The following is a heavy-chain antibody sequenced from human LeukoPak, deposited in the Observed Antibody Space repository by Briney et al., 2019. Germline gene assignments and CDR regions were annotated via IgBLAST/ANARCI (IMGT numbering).Heavy chain of an antibody. V-gene: IGHV4-34*01. Sequence: SETLSLTCAVYGGSFSGYYWSWIRQPPGKGLEWIGEINHSGSTNYNPSLKSRVTISVDTSKNQFSLKLSSVTAADTAVYYCARDWGKGEYYFDYWGQGTLVTVSS. CDR3: ARDWGKGEYYFDY. D-gene: IGHD3-16*01. CDR1: GGSFSGYY. CDR2: INHSGST. J-gene: IGHJ4*02.